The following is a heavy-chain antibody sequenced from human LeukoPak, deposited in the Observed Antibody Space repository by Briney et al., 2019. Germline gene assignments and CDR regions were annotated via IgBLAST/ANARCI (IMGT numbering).Heavy chain of an antibody. Sequence: GGSLRLSCAASGFTVSSNYMSWVRQAPGKGLEWVSVIYSGGSTYYADSVKGRFTISRDNSKNTVFLQMNSLRPQDTAIYYCAKGGPLGDTNRFDHWGQGTLVTVSS. CDR2: IYSGGST. D-gene: IGHD5-18*01. CDR1: GFTVSSNY. V-gene: IGHV3-53*05. J-gene: IGHJ4*02. CDR3: AKGGPLGDTNRFDH.